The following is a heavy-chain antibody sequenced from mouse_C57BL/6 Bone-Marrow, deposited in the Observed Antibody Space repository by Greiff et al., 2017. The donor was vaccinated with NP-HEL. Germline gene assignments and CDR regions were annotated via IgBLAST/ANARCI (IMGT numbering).Heavy chain of an antibody. V-gene: IGHV2-2*01. CDR1: GFSLTSYG. D-gene: IGHD1-1*01. Sequence: QVQLQQSGPGLVQPSQSLSITCPVSGFSLTSYGVHWVRQSPGKGLEWLGVIWSGGSTDYNAAFISRLSISKDNSKSQVFFKMNSLQADDTAIYYCARNCYYGSPWYFDVWGTGTTVTVSS. CDR2: IWSGGST. CDR3: ARNCYYGSPWYFDV. J-gene: IGHJ1*03.